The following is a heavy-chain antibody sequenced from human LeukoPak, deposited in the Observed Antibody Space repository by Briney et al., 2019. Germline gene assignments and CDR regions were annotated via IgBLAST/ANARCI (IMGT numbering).Heavy chain of an antibody. Sequence: SETLSLTCTVSGGSISSGGYYCSWLRQHPGKGLEWIGYIYYSGSTYYNPSLKSRVTISVDTSKNQFSLKLSSVTAADTAVYYCARDGYCGGDCYSGFDPWGQGTLVTVSS. J-gene: IGHJ5*02. V-gene: IGHV4-31*03. CDR1: GGSISSGGYY. CDR3: ARDGYCGGDCYSGFDP. CDR2: IYYSGST. D-gene: IGHD2-21*02.